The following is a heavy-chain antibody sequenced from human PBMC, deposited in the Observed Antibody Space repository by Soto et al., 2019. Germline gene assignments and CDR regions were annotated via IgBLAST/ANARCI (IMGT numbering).Heavy chain of an antibody. CDR3: ARGRHYYDSSGYFQYYYYYGMDV. V-gene: IGHV4-34*01. D-gene: IGHD3-22*01. J-gene: IGHJ6*02. CDR1: GGSFSGYY. Sequence: QVQLQQWGAGLLKPSETLSLTCAVYGGSFSGYYWSWIRQPPGKGLEWIGEINHSGSTNYNPSLKSRVTISVDTSKNQSSLKLSSVTAADTAVYYCARGRHYYDSSGYFQYYYYYGMDVWGQGTTVTVSS. CDR2: INHSGST.